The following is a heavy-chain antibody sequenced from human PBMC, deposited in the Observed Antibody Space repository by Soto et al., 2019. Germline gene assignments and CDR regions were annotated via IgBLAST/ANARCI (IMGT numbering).Heavy chain of an antibody. CDR1: GYTFTGDY. Sequence: GASVKGSCKGSGYTFTGDYVHWVRQAPGQGLEWMGIINPSGGSTSYAQKFQGRVTMTRDTSTSTVYMELSSLRSEDTAVYYCARDKDCTNGVCYTSWFDPWGQGTLVTVSS. V-gene: IGHV1-46*01. CDR2: INPSGGST. CDR3: ARDKDCTNGVCYTSWFDP. D-gene: IGHD2-8*01. J-gene: IGHJ5*02.